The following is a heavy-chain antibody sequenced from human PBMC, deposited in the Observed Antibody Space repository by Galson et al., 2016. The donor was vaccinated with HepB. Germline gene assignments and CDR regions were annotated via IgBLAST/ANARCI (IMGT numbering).Heavy chain of an antibody. V-gene: IGHV3-48*01. CDR3: ARDCDYICYTEASGFDF. Sequence: SLRLSCAASGFAFSSYSMNWVRQAPGKGLEWVSYISSRSSTQYYADSVKGRFTISRDNVQNSLYLHMNSVRAEDTAVYYCARDCDYICYTEASGFDFWGQGTPVTVSS. CDR2: ISSRSSTQ. D-gene: IGHD2-8*01. J-gene: IGHJ4*02. CDR1: GFAFSSYS.